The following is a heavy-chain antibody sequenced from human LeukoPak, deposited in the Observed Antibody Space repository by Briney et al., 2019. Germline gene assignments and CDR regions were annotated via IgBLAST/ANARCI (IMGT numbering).Heavy chain of an antibody. V-gene: IGHV3-21*01. Sequence: GGPLRLSCAASGFTFSSCTMNWVRQAPGKGLEWVSSISRSSTYKYYADSEKGRFTISRDNAKNSLYLQMNSLRAEDTAVYYCVSFYETYWGRGTLVTVSS. CDR3: VSFYETY. J-gene: IGHJ4*02. D-gene: IGHD2/OR15-2a*01. CDR1: GFTFSSCT. CDR2: ISRSSTYK.